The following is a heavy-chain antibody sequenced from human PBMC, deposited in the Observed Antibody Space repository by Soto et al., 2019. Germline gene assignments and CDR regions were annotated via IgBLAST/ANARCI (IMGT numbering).Heavy chain of an antibody. J-gene: IGHJ6*02. CDR2: ISYDGSNK. D-gene: IGHD2-21*02. V-gene: IGHV3-30-3*01. CDR1: GFTFSSYG. Sequence: PGGSLRLSCAASGFTFSSYGMHGVRQAPGKGLEWVAVISYDGSNKYYADSVKGRFTISRDNSKNTLYLQMNSLRAEDTAVYYCAREDAVVTSYYYYGMDVWGQVTTVTVSS. CDR3: AREDAVVTSYYYYGMDV.